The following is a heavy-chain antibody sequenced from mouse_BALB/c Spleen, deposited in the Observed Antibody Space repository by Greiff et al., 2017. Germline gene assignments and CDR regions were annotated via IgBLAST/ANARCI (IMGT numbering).Heavy chain of an antibody. CDR3: ARDRYGAMDY. CDR1: GYAFSSSW. V-gene: IGHV1-82*01. D-gene: IGHD2-14*01. Sequence: QVQLQQSGPELVKPGASVKISCKASGYAFSSSWMNWVKQRPGQGLEWIGRIYPGDGDTNYNGKFKGKATLTADKSSCTAYMQLSSLTSVDSAVYFCARDRYGAMDYWGQGTSVTVSS. CDR2: IYPGDGDT. J-gene: IGHJ4*01.